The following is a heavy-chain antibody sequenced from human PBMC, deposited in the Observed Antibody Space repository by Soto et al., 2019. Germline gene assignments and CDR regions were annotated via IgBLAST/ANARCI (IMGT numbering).Heavy chain of an antibody. CDR3: ARDSTGAGLVDY. D-gene: IGHD6-13*01. CDR1: GYTFSNFW. Sequence: GESLKISCQCSGYTFSNFWIAWVRQLPGKGLEYMGIIYPGDSETRYSPSFHGKVTISADRSVGTAYLQMNSLRAEDTAVYYCARDSTGAGLVDYWGQGTLVTVSS. J-gene: IGHJ4*02. CDR2: IYPGDSET. V-gene: IGHV5-51*01.